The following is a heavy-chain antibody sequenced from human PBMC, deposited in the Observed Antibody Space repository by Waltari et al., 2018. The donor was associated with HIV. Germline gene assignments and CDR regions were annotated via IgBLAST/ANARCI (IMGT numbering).Heavy chain of an antibody. CDR3: ASAHCSRTSCYADWYFDR. CDR1: GCSTSSGGNY. V-gene: IGHV4-31*03. CDR2: IYYSGSP. Sequence: QTQLQASGPGLVQPSQTLSLTCTVTGCSTSSGGNYWSWIRQHPGKGLAWIGYIYYSGSPYYHPSLKSRVTISVDTSKNQFSLKLSSVTAADTAVYYCASAHCSRTSCYADWYFDRWGRGTLVTVSS. D-gene: IGHD2-2*01. J-gene: IGHJ2*01.